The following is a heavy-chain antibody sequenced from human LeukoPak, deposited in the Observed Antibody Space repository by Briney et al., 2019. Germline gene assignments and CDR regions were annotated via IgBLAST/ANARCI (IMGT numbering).Heavy chain of an antibody. CDR1: GDSVSSGSSY. J-gene: IGHJ4*02. Sequence: SETLSLPCTVSGDSVSSGSSYWSWIRQPPGKGLECIGNIQYSGSTNYNPSLKSRVTISVDTSKNQFSLKLSSVTAADTAVYYCASSHIFRGYSYGYYFDYWGQGTLVTVSS. V-gene: IGHV4-61*01. CDR2: IQYSGST. D-gene: IGHD5-18*01. CDR3: ASSHIFRGYSYGYYFDY.